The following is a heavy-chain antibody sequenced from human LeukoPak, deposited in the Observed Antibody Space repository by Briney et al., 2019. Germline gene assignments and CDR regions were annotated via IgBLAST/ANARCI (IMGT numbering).Heavy chain of an antibody. V-gene: IGHV4-39*07. CDR1: GGSISSSSYY. CDR3: ARCRGATHGVSPDY. D-gene: IGHD1-26*01. CDR2: IYYSGST. Sequence: SETLSLTCTVSGGSISSSSYYWGWIRQPPGKGLEWTGSIYYSGSTYYNPSLKSRVTISVDTSKNQFSLKLSSVTAADTAVYYCARCRGATHGVSPDYWGQGTLVTVSS. J-gene: IGHJ4*02.